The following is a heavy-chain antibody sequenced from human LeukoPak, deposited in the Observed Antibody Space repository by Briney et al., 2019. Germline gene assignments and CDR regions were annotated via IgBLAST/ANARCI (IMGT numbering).Heavy chain of an antibody. CDR2: ISSGSSYI. D-gene: IGHD3-22*01. CDR3: ARASDSSGYYSYFDH. V-gene: IGHV3-21*01. J-gene: IGHJ1*01. Sequence: GGSLRLSCAASGFTFSSYSMNWVRQAPGKGLEWVSSISSGSSYIYYADSVKGRFTISRGNAKNSLYLQMNSLRAEHTAVYYCARASDSSGYYSYFDHWGQGTLVTVSS. CDR1: GFTFSSYS.